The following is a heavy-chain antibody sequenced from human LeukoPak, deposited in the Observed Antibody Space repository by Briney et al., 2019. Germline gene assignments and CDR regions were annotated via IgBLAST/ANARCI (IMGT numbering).Heavy chain of an antibody. V-gene: IGHV3-7*01. CDR3: ARDWMYSSGWYEVGY. Sequence: GGSLRLSCEASGFTFSTYWMNWVRQAPGKGLEWVAIIKQDGSEKYYVDSVKGRFTISRDNAKNSLYLQMNSLRVEDTAVYYCARDWMYSSGWYEVGYWGQGTLVTVSS. J-gene: IGHJ4*02. CDR1: GFTFSTYW. CDR2: IKQDGSEK. D-gene: IGHD6-19*01.